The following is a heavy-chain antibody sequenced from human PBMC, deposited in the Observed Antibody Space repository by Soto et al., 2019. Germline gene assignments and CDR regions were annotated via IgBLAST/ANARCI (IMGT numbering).Heavy chain of an antibody. J-gene: IGHJ4*02. D-gene: IGHD2-15*01. CDR3: ARSYPGYCSGGSCNPFDY. CDR2: IYYSGST. Sequence: QVQLQESGPGLVKPSETLSLTCTVSGGSISSYYWSWIRQPPGKGLEWIGYIYYSGSTNYNPSLTSRVTISVDTSKNQFSLKLSSVTAADTAVYYCARSYPGYCSGGSCNPFDYWGQGTLVTVSS. CDR1: GGSISSYY. V-gene: IGHV4-59*01.